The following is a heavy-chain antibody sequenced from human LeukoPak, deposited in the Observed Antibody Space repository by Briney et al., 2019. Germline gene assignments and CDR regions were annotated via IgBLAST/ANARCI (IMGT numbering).Heavy chain of an antibody. J-gene: IGHJ4*02. Sequence: ETLSLTCAVYGGSFSGYYWNWIRQPPGKGLEWIGEINHRGSTNYNPSLKSRVTISVDTSKKQFSLKLSSVTAADTAVYYCARGRTTYDYVWGSYRPPDYWGQGTLVTVSS. CDR1: GGSFSGYY. V-gene: IGHV4-34*01. CDR3: ARGRTTYDYVWGSYRPPDY. CDR2: INHRGST. D-gene: IGHD3-16*02.